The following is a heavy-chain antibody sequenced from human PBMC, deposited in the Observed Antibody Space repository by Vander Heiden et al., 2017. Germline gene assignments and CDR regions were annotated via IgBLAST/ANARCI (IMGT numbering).Heavy chain of an antibody. Sequence: EVQLVESGGGLVKPGGSLTLPWSRFGFTFTIAWMNWVRQGQGKGMEWVGRIKSKAEGGAIDYAAPVKGRFTISRDDSENTVYLQMNSLKSEDTAVYYCTTGGSYSAFDIWGQGTMVTVSS. V-gene: IGHV3-15*07. CDR1: GFTFTIAW. CDR3: TTGGSYSAFDI. CDR2: IKSKAEGGAI. J-gene: IGHJ3*02. D-gene: IGHD1-26*01.